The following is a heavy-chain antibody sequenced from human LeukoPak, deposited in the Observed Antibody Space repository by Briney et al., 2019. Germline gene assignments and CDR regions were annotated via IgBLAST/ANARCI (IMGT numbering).Heavy chain of an antibody. CDR3: ARGGGYYFDY. CDR1: GGSISSSNW. Sequence: SETLSLTCAVSGGSISSSNWWSWVRQPPGKGLEWIGEIYHSGSTNYNPSLKSRVTISLDKSKNQFSLHLSSVTAADTAVYYCARGGGYYFDYWGQGTLVTVSS. CDR2: IYHSGST. V-gene: IGHV4-4*02. D-gene: IGHD3-16*01. J-gene: IGHJ4*02.